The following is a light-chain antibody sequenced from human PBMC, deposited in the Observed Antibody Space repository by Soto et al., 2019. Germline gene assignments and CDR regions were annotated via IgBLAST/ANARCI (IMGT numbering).Light chain of an antibody. CDR3: QQYGSSPT. V-gene: IGKV3D-20*01. CDR2: DAS. J-gene: IGKJ5*01. Sequence: EIVLTQSPATLSLSPGERATLSCGASQSVSSSYLAWYQQKPGLAPRLLIYDASSRATGIPDRFSVSGSGTDFTLTISRLEPEDFAVDYCQQYGSSPTFGQGTRLEIK. CDR1: QSVSSSY.